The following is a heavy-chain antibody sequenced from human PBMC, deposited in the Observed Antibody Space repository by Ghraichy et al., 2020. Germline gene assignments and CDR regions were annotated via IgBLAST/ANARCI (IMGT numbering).Heavy chain of an antibody. V-gene: IGHV4-59*01. CDR3: ARDYAGPPDAFDI. CDR2: IYYTGST. CDR1: GGSISSYY. Sequence: SETLSLTCIVSGGSISSYYWSWIRQPPGKGLEWIGYIYYTGSTNYNPSLKSRVTISVDTSKNQFSLKLSSVTAADTALYYCARDYAGPPDAFDIWGQGTMVTVSS. D-gene: IGHD2-2*01. J-gene: IGHJ3*02.